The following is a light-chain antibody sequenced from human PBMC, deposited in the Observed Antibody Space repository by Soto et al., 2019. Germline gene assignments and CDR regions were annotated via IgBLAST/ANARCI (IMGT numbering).Light chain of an antibody. V-gene: IGKV3-15*01. J-gene: IGKJ2*01. Sequence: IVMPQSPSTLSVSPGERSTLSCRASQSVSSNLAWYQQKPGQAPRLLIYGASGRATGIPARFSGSGSGTEFTLTISSLQSEDFAVYYCQHYNNRPFTLGQGTKVDIK. CDR3: QHYNNRPFT. CDR2: GAS. CDR1: QSVSSN.